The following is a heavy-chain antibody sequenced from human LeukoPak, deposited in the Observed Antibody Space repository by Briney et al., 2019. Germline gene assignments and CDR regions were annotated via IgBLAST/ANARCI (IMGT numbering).Heavy chain of an antibody. J-gene: IGHJ5*02. V-gene: IGHV1-2*02. CDR2: INSDSGFT. CDR1: GYTFTGYC. D-gene: IGHD3-9*01. CDR3: ARNFDMKGFDP. Sequence: ASVKVSCKASGYTFTGYCMNWVRQAPGQGLEWMGWINSDSGFTKYAQKFQGRVTMTRDTSITTVYMDLTRLTSDDTAVYYCARNFDMKGFDPWGQGTLVTVSS.